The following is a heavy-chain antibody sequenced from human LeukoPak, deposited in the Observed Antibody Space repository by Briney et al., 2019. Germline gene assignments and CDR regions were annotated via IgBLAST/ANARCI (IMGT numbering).Heavy chain of an antibody. J-gene: IGHJ5*02. Sequence: ASVKVSCKASGGTFRSYAISWVRQAPGQGLEWLGGAISIAPTANYAQKFQDRVTMNMDEYTTTAFMELRSLRSDDTAVYYCARGRVSGTTLVTWFDTWGQGTLVTVSS. CDR3: ARGRVSGTTLVTWFDT. CDR1: GGTFRSYA. CDR2: AISIAPTA. V-gene: IGHV1-69*05. D-gene: IGHD5-18*01.